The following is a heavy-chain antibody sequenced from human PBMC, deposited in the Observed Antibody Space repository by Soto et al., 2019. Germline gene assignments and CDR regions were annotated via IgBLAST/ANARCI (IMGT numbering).Heavy chain of an antibody. D-gene: IGHD2-15*01. CDR2: IYPGDSDT. CDR3: ARTSRNPXXXYSTGMDV. J-gene: IGHJ6*01. CDR1: GYSFTSYW. V-gene: IGHV5-51*01. Sequence: GESLKISCKGSGYSFTSYWIGWVRQMPGKGLEWMGIIYPGDSDTRYSXSFQGQVTISADKSISTAYLQWSSLKASDTXXYYCARTSRNPXXXYSTGMDVXXXGTTVXVSS.